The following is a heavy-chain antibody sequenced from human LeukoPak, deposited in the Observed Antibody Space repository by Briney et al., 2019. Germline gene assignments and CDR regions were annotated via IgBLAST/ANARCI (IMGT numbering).Heavy chain of an antibody. D-gene: IGHD3-3*01. CDR1: GFTFSDYY. CDR3: ARAPLRFLEWLLPAYAFDI. V-gene: IGHV3-11*01. CDR2: ISSSGSTI. J-gene: IGHJ3*02. Sequence: PGGSLRLSCAASGFTFSDYYMSWIRQAPGKGLEWVSYISSSGSTIYYADSVKGRFTISRDNAENSLYLQMNSLRAEDTAVYYCARAPLRFLEWLLPAYAFDIWGQGTMVTVSS.